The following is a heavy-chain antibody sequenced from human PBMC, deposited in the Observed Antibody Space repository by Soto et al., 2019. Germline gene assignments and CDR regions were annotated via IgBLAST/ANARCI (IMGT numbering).Heavy chain of an antibody. Sequence: ASVNVSFKASGYTFTSYCISWVRQAPGQWLEWMGWISAYNGNTNYAQKLQGRVTMTTDTSTSTAYMELRSLRSDDTAVYYCAIGPGMGVPRGPPTSLFESWGQGTLVTVSS. CDR2: ISAYNGNT. CDR3: AIGPGMGVPRGPPTSLFES. V-gene: IGHV1-18*01. D-gene: IGHD3-10*01. J-gene: IGHJ4*02. CDR1: GYTFTSYC.